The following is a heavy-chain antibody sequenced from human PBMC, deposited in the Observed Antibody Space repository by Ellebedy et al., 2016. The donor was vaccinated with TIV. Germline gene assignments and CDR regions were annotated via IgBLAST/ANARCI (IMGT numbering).Heavy chain of an antibody. CDR2: ITGSSSTI. D-gene: IGHD3-10*01. CDR1: GFTLSSYS. CDR3: ARDADDTIRGVSFKFWVDL. J-gene: IGHJ5*02. Sequence: PGGSLRLSCAASGFTLSSYSMNWVRQAPGKGLEWISYITGSSSTIVYADSVKGRFTISRDKAKNSLYLHMTSLRAEATAVYYCARDADDTIRGVSFKFWVDLWGQGALVTVSS. V-gene: IGHV3-48*01.